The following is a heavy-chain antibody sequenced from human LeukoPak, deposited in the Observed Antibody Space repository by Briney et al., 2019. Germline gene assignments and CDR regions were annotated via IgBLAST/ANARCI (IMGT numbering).Heavy chain of an antibody. CDR2: IRYDGTEQ. Sequence: GGSLRLSCVATGLSFGGYGMHWVRQAPGKGLEWIAYIRYDGTEQNYADSVTGRFTISRDNSKSRLYLQMNSLRHEDTAVYYCAKDLVAAAGRYFDDWGQGTLVIVSS. CDR3: AKDLVAAAGRYFDD. CDR1: GLSFGGYG. V-gene: IGHV3-30*02. D-gene: IGHD6-13*01. J-gene: IGHJ4*02.